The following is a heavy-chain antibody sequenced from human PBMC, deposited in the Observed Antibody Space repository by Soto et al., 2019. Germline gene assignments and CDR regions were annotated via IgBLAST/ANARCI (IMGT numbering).Heavy chain of an antibody. CDR3: ARRGSGSYSDY. D-gene: IGHD1-26*01. Sequence: EVQLLESGGGLVQPGGSLRLSCAASGFTFSTNAMRWVRQAPGKGLEWVSAISGRGDSTYYADSVKGRFTISRDNSKNTLYLQMNSLRAEDTAVYYCARRGSGSYSDYGGQGTLVTVSS. CDR2: ISGRGDST. V-gene: IGHV3-23*01. J-gene: IGHJ4*02. CDR1: GFTFSTNA.